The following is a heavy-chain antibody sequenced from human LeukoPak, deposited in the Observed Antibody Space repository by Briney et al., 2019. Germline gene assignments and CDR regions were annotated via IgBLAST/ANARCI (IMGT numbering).Heavy chain of an antibody. J-gene: IGHJ4*02. V-gene: IGHV3-7*01. D-gene: IGHD6-13*01. CDR1: GFTFSSYW. CDR2: IKQDGSEK. Sequence: GGSLRLSCAASGFTFSSYWMSWVRQAPGKGLEWVANIKQDGSEKYYVDSVKGRFTISRDNAKNSLYLQMNSLRAEDTAVYYCARDSRGSSWYGGDYWDQRTLVTVSS. CDR3: ARDSRGSSWYGGDY.